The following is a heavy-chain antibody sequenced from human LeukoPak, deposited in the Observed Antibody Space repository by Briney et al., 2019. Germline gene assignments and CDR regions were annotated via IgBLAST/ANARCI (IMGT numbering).Heavy chain of an antibody. V-gene: IGHV1-69*02. Sequence: GASVKVSCKASGGTFSSYTISWVRQAPGQGLEWMGRILPILGIANYAQKFQGRVTITADKSTSTAYMELSSLRSEDTAVYYCARSSAGVGATNLDYWGQGTLVTVSS. CDR3: ARSSAGVGATNLDY. CDR1: GGTFSSYT. D-gene: IGHD1-26*01. CDR2: ILPILGIA. J-gene: IGHJ4*02.